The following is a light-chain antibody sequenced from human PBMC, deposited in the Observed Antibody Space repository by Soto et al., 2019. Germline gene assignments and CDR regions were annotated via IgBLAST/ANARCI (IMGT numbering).Light chain of an antibody. CDR3: CSYAGSSTPYV. V-gene: IGLV2-23*01. J-gene: IGLJ1*01. CDR2: EGS. Sequence: QSVLTQPPSVSGAPGQRVTISCTGTSGDVGSYNLVSWYQQHPGKAPKLMIYEGSKRPSGVSNRFSGSKSGNTASLTISGLQAEDEADYYCCSYAGSSTPYVFGTGTKVTVL. CDR1: SGDVGSYNL.